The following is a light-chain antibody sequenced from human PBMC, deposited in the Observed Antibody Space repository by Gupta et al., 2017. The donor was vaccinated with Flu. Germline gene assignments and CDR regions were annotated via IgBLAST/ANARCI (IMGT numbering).Light chain of an antibody. V-gene: IGLV3-1*01. CDR3: QAWDSGTVV. Sequence: SPGQTASIACSGDKMGHIYASWYQQRPGQSPVLVIFEDRERPSGIPERFSGSNSGNTATLTISGTQAMDEADYYCQAWDSGTVVFGGGTKLTVL. CDR2: EDR. J-gene: IGLJ2*01. CDR1: KMGHIY.